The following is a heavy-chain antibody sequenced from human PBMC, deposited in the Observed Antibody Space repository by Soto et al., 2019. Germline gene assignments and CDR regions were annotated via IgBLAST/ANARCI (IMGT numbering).Heavy chain of an antibody. V-gene: IGHV4-34*01. CDR1: GGSFSGYY. J-gene: IGHJ3*02. Sequence: SETLSLTCAVYGGSFSGYYWSWIRQPPGKGLEWIGEINHSGSTNYNPSLKSRVTISVDTSKNQFSLKLSSVTAADTAVYYCGRPIFSRYFHRASAFDIWGQGTMVTVS. D-gene: IGHD3-9*01. CDR2: INHSGST. CDR3: GRPIFSRYFHRASAFDI.